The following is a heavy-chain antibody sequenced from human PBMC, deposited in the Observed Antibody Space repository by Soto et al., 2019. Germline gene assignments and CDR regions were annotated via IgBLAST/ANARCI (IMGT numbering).Heavy chain of an antibody. V-gene: IGHV3-23*01. J-gene: IGHJ3*02. Sequence: EVQLMESGGGLIQPGGSLRLSCAASGFTFEHYAMNWVRQAPGKGLEWVSIISDSGGTTYYTDSVKGRFTISRDNSKNTLYLQVSSRRDEDTAVYYCAKDLRGGVGALDIWGQGTMVIVSS. D-gene: IGHD1-26*01. CDR1: GFTFEHYA. CDR3: AKDLRGGVGALDI. CDR2: ISDSGGTT.